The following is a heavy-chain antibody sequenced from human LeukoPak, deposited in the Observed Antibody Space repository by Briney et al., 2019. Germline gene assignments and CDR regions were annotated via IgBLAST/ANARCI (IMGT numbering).Heavy chain of an antibody. D-gene: IGHD2-2*01. V-gene: IGHV3-21*01. J-gene: IGHJ4*02. CDR3: ARLYCFITSCYAGDY. Sequence: PGGSLRLSCAASGFTFSDYSMNWVRQAPGKGLEWVSSISSDSNHINYADSLKGRFTISRDNAKNLLYLQINSLRPEDTAVYYCARLYCFITSCYAGDYWGQGTLLTVSS. CDR1: GFTFSDYS. CDR2: ISSDSNHI.